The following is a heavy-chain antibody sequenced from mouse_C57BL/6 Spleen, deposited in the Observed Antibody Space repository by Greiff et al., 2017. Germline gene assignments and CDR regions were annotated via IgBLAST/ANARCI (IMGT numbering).Heavy chain of an antibody. CDR3: ARDTLDYEFYYYAMGY. CDR2: IDPNSGGT. V-gene: IGHV1-72*01. Sequence: QVQLQQPGAELVKPGASVKLSCKASGYTFTSYWMHWVKQRPGRGLEWIGRIDPNSGGTKYNEKFKSKATLTVDKPSSTAYMQLSSLTSEDSAVYSCARDTLDYEFYYYAMGYWGQGTSVTVAS. D-gene: IGHD2-4*01. CDR1: GYTFTSYW. J-gene: IGHJ4*01.